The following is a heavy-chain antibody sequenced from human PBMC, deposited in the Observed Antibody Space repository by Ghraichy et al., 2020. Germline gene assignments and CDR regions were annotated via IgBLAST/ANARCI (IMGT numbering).Heavy chain of an antibody. Sequence: GESLNISCAASGFTFSDYGFHWVRQAPGKGLEWVAVLSYDESDRYYVDSVKGRFSISRDNSKNTLYLEMSSLRVEDTAVYYCAKVRAARGQYNYYGMDVWGQGTTVIVSS. CDR2: LSYDESDR. J-gene: IGHJ6*02. CDR1: GFTFSDYG. CDR3: AKVRAARGQYNYYGMDV. D-gene: IGHD5-24*01. V-gene: IGHV3-30*18.